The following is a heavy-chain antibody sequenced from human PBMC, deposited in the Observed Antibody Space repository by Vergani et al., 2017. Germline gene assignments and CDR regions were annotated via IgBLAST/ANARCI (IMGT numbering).Heavy chain of an antibody. D-gene: IGHD3-10*01. V-gene: IGHV3-11*01. Sequence: QVQLVESGGGLVQPGGSLRISCTASGFTLSDYYMSWIRQAPGKGLEWVSYISSSGSTKNYVDSVKGRFTISRDNAKNSLFLQMNSLRADDTAMYYCARMGNYYGGYFDYWGQGTLVTVSS. CDR2: ISSSGSTK. CDR3: ARMGNYYGGYFDY. CDR1: GFTLSDYY. J-gene: IGHJ4*02.